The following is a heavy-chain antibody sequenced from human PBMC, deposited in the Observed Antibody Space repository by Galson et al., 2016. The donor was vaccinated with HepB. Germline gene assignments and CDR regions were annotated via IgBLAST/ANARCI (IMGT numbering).Heavy chain of an antibody. Sequence: SVKVSCKASGYTFTDYYIHWVRQAPGQGLEWMGRINPYSGGTNYAQNFQGRVTMTRDTSINTAYMEVTSRGSDDTAFYYSAKWGGEGYCTSIFCYMNVDTTIDQVYYFDYWGQGTLVTVSS. CDR1: GYTFTDYY. J-gene: IGHJ4*02. D-gene: IGHD2-2*01. CDR3: AKWGGEGYCTSIFCYMNVDTTIDQVYYFDY. CDR2: INPYSGGT. V-gene: IGHV1-2*06.